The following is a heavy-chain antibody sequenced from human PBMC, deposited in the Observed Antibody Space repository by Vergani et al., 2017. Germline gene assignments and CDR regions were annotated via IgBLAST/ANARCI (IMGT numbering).Heavy chain of an antibody. J-gene: IGHJ6*04. Sequence: QVQLQESGPGLVKPSETLTLTCDVSDSSIMTNPYWGWFRQSPGKGLEWIGCIHHSGDTHYNSSLKSRVSISFVSSSKFSLSLTSVTAADTAIYYCARHLGSGDFFPASYFYGMDVWGNGTTVTVSS. V-gene: IGHV4-38-2*01. CDR1: DSSIMTNPY. CDR2: IHHSGDT. D-gene: IGHD3-10*01. CDR3: ARHLGSGDFFPASYFYGMDV.